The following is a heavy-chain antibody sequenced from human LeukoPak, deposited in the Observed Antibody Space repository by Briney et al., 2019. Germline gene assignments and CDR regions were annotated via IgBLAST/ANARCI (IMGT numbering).Heavy chain of an antibody. V-gene: IGHV3-21*04. CDR2: ISSSSSYM. Sequence: GGSLRLSCAASGFTFSSYSMDWVRQAPGKGLEWVSSISSSSSYMYYADSVKGRFTISRDNAKNSLYLEMNSLRAEDTAVYYCARIPGGYFDYWGQGTLVTVSS. CDR3: ARIPGGYFDY. D-gene: IGHD2-15*01. CDR1: GFTFSSYS. J-gene: IGHJ4*02.